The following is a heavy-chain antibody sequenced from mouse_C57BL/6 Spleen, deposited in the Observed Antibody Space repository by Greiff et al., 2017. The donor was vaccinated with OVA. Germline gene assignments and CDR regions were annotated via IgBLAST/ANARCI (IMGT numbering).Heavy chain of an antibody. CDR2: IYPGDGDT. J-gene: IGHJ3*01. Sequence: VKLQESGPELVKPGASVKISCKASGYAFSSSWMNWVKQRPGKGLEWIGRIYPGDGDTNYNGKFKGKATLTADKSSSTAYMQLSSLTSEDSAVYFCAREGYYGSSEEFAYWGQGTLVTVSA. CDR3: AREGYYGSSEEFAY. CDR1: GYAFSSSW. D-gene: IGHD1-1*01. V-gene: IGHV1-82*01.